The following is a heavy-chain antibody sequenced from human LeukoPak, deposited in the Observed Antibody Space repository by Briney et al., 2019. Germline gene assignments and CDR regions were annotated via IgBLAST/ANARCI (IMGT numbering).Heavy chain of an antibody. D-gene: IGHD1-1*01. V-gene: IGHV3-9*01. CDR1: GFTFDDYA. J-gene: IGHJ6*02. Sequence: GGSLRLSCAASGFTFDDYAMPWVRQAPGKGLEWVSGISWNSGSIGYADSVKGRFTISRDNAKNSLYLQMNSLRAEDTALYYCAKGHNSGYYYGMDVWGQGTTVTVSS. CDR3: AKGHNSGYYYGMDV. CDR2: ISWNSGSI.